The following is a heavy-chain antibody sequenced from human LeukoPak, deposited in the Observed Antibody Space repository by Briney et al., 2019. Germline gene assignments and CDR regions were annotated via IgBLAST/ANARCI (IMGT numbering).Heavy chain of an antibody. V-gene: IGHV1-2*06. Sequence: ASVNVSCKASGYTFTSYDINWVRQAPGQGLEWMGRINPNSGVTNYAQKFQGRVTMTRDTSISTAYMELSRLRSDDTALYYCARVYCSGGSCSKGGTLYYFDYWGQGTLVTGSS. CDR1: GYTFTSYD. CDR2: INPNSGVT. CDR3: ARVYCSGGSCSKGGTLYYFDY. J-gene: IGHJ4*02. D-gene: IGHD2-15*01.